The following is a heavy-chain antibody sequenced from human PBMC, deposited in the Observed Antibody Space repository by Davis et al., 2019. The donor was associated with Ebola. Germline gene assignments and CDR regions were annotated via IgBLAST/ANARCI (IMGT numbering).Heavy chain of an antibody. D-gene: IGHD2-2*01. CDR2: IIPIFGTA. CDR1: GFTFSSYA. CDR3: ARGLTSEYCSSTSCYDRFDP. Sequence: GGSLRLSCAASGFTFSSYAISWVRQAPGQGLEWMGGIIPIFGTANYAQKFQGRVTITADESTSTAYMELSSLRSEDTAVYYCARGLTSEYCSSTSCYDRFDPWGQGTLVTVSS. J-gene: IGHJ5*02. V-gene: IGHV1-69*01.